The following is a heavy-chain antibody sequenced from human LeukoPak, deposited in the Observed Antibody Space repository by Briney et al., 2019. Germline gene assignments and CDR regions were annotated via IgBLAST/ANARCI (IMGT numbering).Heavy chain of an antibody. Sequence: PGRSLRLSCAASGFTFSSYVMHWVRQAPGKGLEWVAVIWYDGSDKYYADSVKGRFTISRDNSKNTLYLQMNSLRAEDTAVYYCQTTVTPRYPIFDYWGQGTLVTVSS. CDR1: GFTFSSYV. V-gene: IGHV3-33*01. CDR3: QTTVTPRYPIFDY. D-gene: IGHD4-17*01. CDR2: IWYDGSDK. J-gene: IGHJ4*02.